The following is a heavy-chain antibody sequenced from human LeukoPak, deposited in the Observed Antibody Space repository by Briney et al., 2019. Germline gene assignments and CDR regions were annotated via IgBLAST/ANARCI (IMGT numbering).Heavy chain of an antibody. CDR1: GFTFGDYA. V-gene: IGHV3-49*03. J-gene: IGHJ4*02. D-gene: IGHD3-22*01. Sequence: GGSLRLSCTASGFTFGDYAMSWFRQAPGKGLEWVGFIRSKACGGKTEYAASMKGRFTISRDDSKSIAYLQMNSLKTEDTAVYYCTRDRFYYDSSGYSIDYWGQGTLVTVSS. CDR3: TRDRFYYDSSGYSIDY. CDR2: IRSKACGGKT.